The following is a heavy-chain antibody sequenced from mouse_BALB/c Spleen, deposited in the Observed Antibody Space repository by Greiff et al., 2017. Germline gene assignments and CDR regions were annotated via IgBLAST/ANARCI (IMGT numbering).Heavy chain of an antibody. D-gene: IGHD2-3*01. J-gene: IGHJ2*01. V-gene: IGHV5-9-3*01. CDR1: GFTFSSYA. CDR3: ARRDGYYFDD. Sequence: EVKLVESGGGLVKPGGSLKLSCAASGFTFSSYAMSWVRQTPEKRLEWVATISSGGSYTYYPDSVKGRFTISRDNAKNTLYLQMSSLRSEDTAMYYCARRDGYYFDDWGQGTTLTVSS. CDR2: ISSGGSYT.